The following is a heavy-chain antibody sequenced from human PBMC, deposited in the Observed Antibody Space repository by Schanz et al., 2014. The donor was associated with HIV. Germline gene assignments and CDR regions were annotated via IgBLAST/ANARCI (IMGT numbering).Heavy chain of an antibody. Sequence: EVQLLESGGGLVQPGGSLRLSCAASGFTFSSYAMTWVRQAPGKGLDWVSTISGSDGDTYYADSVKGRFTISRDNSRNALYLQMTTLRIDDTVVYYCAKPEYDSRGNSQSHFDSWGQGTLVTVSS. J-gene: IGHJ4*02. V-gene: IGHV3-23*01. CDR1: GFTFSSYA. CDR3: AKPEYDSRGNSQSHFDS. D-gene: IGHD3-22*01. CDR2: ISGSDGDT.